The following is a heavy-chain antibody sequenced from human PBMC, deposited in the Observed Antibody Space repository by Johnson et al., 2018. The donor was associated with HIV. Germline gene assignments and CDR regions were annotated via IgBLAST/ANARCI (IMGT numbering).Heavy chain of an antibody. V-gene: IGHV3-33*06. D-gene: IGHD6-6*01. J-gene: IGHJ3*02. CDR3: AKPAGGGIASRNAFDI. Sequence: QAQLVESGGGVVQPGRSLRLSCAASGFTFSSYGMHWVRQAPGKGLEWVAVIWYDGSSKYYADSVKGRFTISRDNSKNTLYLQMNSLRAEDTAVYHFAKPAGGGIASRNAFDIWGQGTMVTVSS. CDR2: IWYDGSSK. CDR1: GFTFSSYG.